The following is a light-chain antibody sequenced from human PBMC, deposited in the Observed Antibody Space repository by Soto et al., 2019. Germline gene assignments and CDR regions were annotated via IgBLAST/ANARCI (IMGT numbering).Light chain of an antibody. CDR3: CSYAGTYTWV. Sequence: QSVLTQPRSVSGSPGQSVTISCTGTSSDVGGYNYVSWYQQHPGKAPKLMIDDVSKRPSGVPDRFSGSKSGNTASLTISGLQADDEADYYCCSYAGTYTWVFGGGTQLTVL. CDR1: SSDVGGYNY. V-gene: IGLV2-11*01. CDR2: DVS. J-gene: IGLJ3*02.